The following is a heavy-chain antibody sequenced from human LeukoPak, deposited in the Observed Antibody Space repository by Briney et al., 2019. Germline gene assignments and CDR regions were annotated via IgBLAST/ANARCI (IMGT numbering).Heavy chain of an antibody. D-gene: IGHD3-10*01. Sequence: PSETLSLTCTVSGGSISSYYWSWIRQPPGKGLAWIGYIYYSGSTNYNPSLKSRVTISLDTSKNQFSLKLSSVTAADTAVYYCARDSGVTMVRDNWFDPWGQGTLVTVSS. CDR3: ARDSGVTMVRDNWFDP. J-gene: IGHJ5*02. CDR2: IYYSGST. V-gene: IGHV4-59*01. CDR1: GGSISSYY.